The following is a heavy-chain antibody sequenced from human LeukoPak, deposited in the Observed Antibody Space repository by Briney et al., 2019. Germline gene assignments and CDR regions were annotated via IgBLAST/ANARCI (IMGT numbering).Heavy chain of an antibody. V-gene: IGHV4-39*02. CDR3: ARRTVTKSYFFDY. CDR2: IYYSGNT. CDR1: GGSISSSTYY. Sequence: PSETLSLTCTVSGGSISSSTYYWGWVRHPPGKGLEWIGSIYYSGNTYYNPSLKSRVTISVDTSKNHFSLKLTSVTAADTAIYYCARRTVTKSYFFDYWGQGTLVSVSS. J-gene: IGHJ4*02. D-gene: IGHD4-17*01.